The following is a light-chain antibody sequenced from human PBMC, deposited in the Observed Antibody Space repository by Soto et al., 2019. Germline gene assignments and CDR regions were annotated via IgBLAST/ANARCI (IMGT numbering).Light chain of an antibody. CDR2: DAS. CDR3: QQRSNWPPGIT. CDR1: RYINNY. Sequence: EIVLTQSPATLSLSPGERATLSCRASRYINNYLAWYQQRPGQAPRLLLYDASNRATGIPARFNGSGSGTDFTLTITALEPDDFAFYYCQQRSNWPPGITFGQGTKLEIK. V-gene: IGKV3-11*01. J-gene: IGKJ2*01.